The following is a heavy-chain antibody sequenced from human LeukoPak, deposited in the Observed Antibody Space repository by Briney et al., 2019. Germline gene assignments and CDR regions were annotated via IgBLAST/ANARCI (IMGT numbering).Heavy chain of an antibody. CDR1: GGSISSYY. CDR3: ARVWCSSTSCYPVGYYFDY. J-gene: IGHJ4*02. V-gene: IGHV4-59*01. Sequence: SETLSLTCTVSGGSISSYYWSWIRQPPGKGLEWIGYIYYSGSTNYNPSLKSRVTISVDTSKNQFSLKLSSVTAADTAVYYCARVWCSSTSCYPVGYYFDYWGQGTLVTVSS. D-gene: IGHD2-2*01. CDR2: IYYSGST.